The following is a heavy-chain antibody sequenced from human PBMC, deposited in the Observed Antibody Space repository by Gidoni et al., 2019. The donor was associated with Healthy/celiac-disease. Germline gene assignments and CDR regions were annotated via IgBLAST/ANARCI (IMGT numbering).Heavy chain of an antibody. V-gene: IGHV4-34*01. J-gene: IGHJ5*02. D-gene: IGHD3-3*01. Sequence: QVQLQQWGAGLLKPSETLSLTCAVYGGSFSGYYWSWIRQPPGKGLEWIGEINHSGSTNYNPSLKSRVTISVDTSKNQFSLKLSSVTAADTAVYYCASGRLGVVRWFDPWGQGTLVTVSS. CDR3: ASGRLGVVRWFDP. CDR2: INHSGST. CDR1: GGSFSGYY.